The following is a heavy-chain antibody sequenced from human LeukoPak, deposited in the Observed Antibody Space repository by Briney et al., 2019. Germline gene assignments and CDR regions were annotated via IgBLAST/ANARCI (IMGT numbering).Heavy chain of an antibody. V-gene: IGHV3-30*04. D-gene: IGHD2-2*01. CDR2: ISFDGSNT. CDR3: ARDGCSSASWYGGGDNYYYYYMDV. Sequence: PGGSLRLSCAASGFTFSNHAVHWVRQAPGKGLEWVAVISFDGSNTYYADSVKGRFTISRDSSKNTLFLQMNNLRPEDTAVYYCARDGCSSASWYGGGDNYYYYYMDVWGKGTTVTVSS. CDR1: GFTFSNHA. J-gene: IGHJ6*03.